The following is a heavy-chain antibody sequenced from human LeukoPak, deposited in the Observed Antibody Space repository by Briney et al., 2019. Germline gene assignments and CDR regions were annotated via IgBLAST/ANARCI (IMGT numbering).Heavy chain of an antibody. D-gene: IGHD1-26*01. Sequence: GGSLRLSCAASAFSLNAYNMNWVRQAPGKGLEWVSSISYTGTYIYYADSVKGRFTISGDNAQNSLYLQMNSLRAEDTAIYYCVRDRGTYRPIDYWGQGTLVTVSS. CDR1: AFSLNAYN. CDR2: ISYTGTYI. J-gene: IGHJ4*02. V-gene: IGHV3-21*04. CDR3: VRDRGTYRPIDY.